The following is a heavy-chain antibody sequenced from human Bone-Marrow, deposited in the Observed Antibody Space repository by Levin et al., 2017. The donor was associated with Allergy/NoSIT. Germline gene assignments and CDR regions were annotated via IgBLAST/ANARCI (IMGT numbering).Heavy chain of an antibody. CDR3: ARDGAITGRGGWFDP. Sequence: SQTLSLTCSVSDGSLTRSQWNWIRQPPGKGPEWLGFVDYSGITDYNDSLTNRITISMDKSTNQFSLQLSSVTEADTAVYYCARDGAITGRGGWFDPWGQGTLVIVSS. CDR1: DGSLTRSQ. V-gene: IGHV4-59*01. CDR2: VDYSGIT. D-gene: IGHD1-20*01. J-gene: IGHJ5*02.